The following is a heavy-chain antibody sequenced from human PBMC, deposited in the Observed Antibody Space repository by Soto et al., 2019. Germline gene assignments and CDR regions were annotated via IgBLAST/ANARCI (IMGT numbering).Heavy chain of an antibody. Sequence: QLQLQESGPGLVKPSETLSLTCTVSGGSISSSSYYWGWIRQPPGKGLEWIGSIYYSGSTYYNPSLKSRVTISVDTSKNQFSLKLSSVTAADTAVYYCAARTYYDILTGYYTSFGYDYWGQGTLVTVSS. CDR2: IYYSGST. D-gene: IGHD3-9*01. V-gene: IGHV4-39*01. CDR1: GGSISSSSYY. J-gene: IGHJ4*02. CDR3: AARTYYDILTGYYTSFGYDY.